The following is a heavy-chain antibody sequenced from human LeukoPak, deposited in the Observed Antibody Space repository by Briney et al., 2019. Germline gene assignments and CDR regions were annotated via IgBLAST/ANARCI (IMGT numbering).Heavy chain of an antibody. V-gene: IGHV3-11*04. Sequence: GGSLRLSCAASGLTFSDYYMNWIRQAPGKGLEWVSYIRSSGSTIYYADSVKGRFTISRDNAKNSLYLQMNSLRAEDTAVYYCARGRSSGYYFDYWGQGTLVTVSS. D-gene: IGHD3-22*01. CDR1: GLTFSDYY. J-gene: IGHJ4*02. CDR3: ARGRSSGYYFDY. CDR2: IRSSGSTI.